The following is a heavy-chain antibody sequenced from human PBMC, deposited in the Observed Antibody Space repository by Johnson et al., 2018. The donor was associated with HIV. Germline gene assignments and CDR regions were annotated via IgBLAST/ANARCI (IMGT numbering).Heavy chain of an antibody. D-gene: IGHD4-17*01. J-gene: IGHJ3*02. Sequence: VESGGGLVQPGRSLRLSCAASGFTFDDYAMHWVRQAPGKGLEWVTGISWNSGSIGYADSVKGRFTISRDNAKNSLYLQMSSLGVEDTALYYCAKGVYGYYGRPALDIWGQGTMVTVSS. CDR1: GFTFDDYA. V-gene: IGHV3-9*01. CDR2: ISWNSGSI. CDR3: AKGVYGYYGRPALDI.